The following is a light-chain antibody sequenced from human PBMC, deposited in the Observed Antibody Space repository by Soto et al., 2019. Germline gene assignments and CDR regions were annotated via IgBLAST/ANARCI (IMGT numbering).Light chain of an antibody. V-gene: IGKV1-39*01. CDR2: DAS. J-gene: IGKJ4*01. Sequence: DIQMTQSPSSLSASVGDRVTITCRASQSIDSYLNWYQQKPGKAPKLLISDASSLQSGVPSRFSGSGYGTDCTLTISSPQPEDFATYYCQQSYTTPRTFGGGTKVEIK. CDR3: QQSYTTPRT. CDR1: QSIDSY.